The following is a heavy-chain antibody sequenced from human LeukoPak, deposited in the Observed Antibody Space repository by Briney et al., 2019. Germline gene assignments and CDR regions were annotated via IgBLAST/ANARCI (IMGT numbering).Heavy chain of an antibody. Sequence: ASVKVSCKASGYTFTSYAMHWVRQAPGQRLEWMGWINAGNGNTKYSQKFQGRVTITRDTSASTAYMELSSLRSEDTAVYYCARDPHYDILTGCSPYYYYGMDVWGQGTTVTVSS. CDR3: ARDPHYDILTGCSPYYYYGMDV. J-gene: IGHJ6*02. D-gene: IGHD3-9*01. CDR2: INAGNGNT. V-gene: IGHV1-3*01. CDR1: GYTFTSYA.